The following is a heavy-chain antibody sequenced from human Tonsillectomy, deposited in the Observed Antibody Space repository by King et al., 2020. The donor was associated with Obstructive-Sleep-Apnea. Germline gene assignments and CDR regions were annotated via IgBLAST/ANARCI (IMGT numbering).Heavy chain of an antibody. CDR2: VQSRNDGGTT. Sequence: VQLVESGGGLVKPGGSLNCSCTASGFTFRDTWMSWVRQSPGRGLEWVGRVQSRNDGGTTDYAAPVRGRFTISRDDSRNTLYLQMHSLRTEDTATYYCTTEGGSSHFFDYWGQGNLVTVSS. J-gene: IGHJ4*02. V-gene: IGHV3-15*01. CDR1: GFTFRDTW. CDR3: TTEGGSSHFFDY. D-gene: IGHD3-16*01.